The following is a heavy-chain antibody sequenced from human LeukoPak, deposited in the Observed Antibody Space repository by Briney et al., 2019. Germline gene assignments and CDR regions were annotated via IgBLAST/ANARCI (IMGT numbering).Heavy chain of an antibody. J-gene: IGHJ6*03. CDR2: ISAYNGNT. Sequence: ASVKVSCKASGYTFTSYGISWVRQAPGQGLEWMGWISAYNGNTNYAQKFQGRVTITADESTSTAYMEPSSLRSEDTAMYYCARVIPSIGGFGVSYYYYMDVWGKGTTVTISS. V-gene: IGHV1-18*01. CDR3: ARVIPSIGGFGVSYYYYMDV. D-gene: IGHD3-10*01. CDR1: GYTFTSYG.